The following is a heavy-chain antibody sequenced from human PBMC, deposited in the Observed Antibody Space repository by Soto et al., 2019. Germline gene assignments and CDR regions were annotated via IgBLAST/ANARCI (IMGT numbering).Heavy chain of an antibody. Sequence: SQTLSLTCAISVDILSSDSAAWNCIRQSPSRGLEWLGRTYYRSQWYYDYAVSVKSRITINPDTSKNQFSLQLNSVTHEDTAVYYCARDREGYCSSSTCYQTPQYFYGMDVWGQGTTVTVSS. J-gene: IGHJ6*02. V-gene: IGHV6-1*01. CDR1: VDILSSDSAA. CDR2: TYYRSQWYY. D-gene: IGHD2-2*01. CDR3: ARDREGYCSSSTCYQTPQYFYGMDV.